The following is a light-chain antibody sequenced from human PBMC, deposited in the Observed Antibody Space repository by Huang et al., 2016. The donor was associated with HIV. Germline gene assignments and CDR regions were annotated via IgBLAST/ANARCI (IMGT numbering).Light chain of an antibody. CDR1: QGIRNL. J-gene: IGKJ5*01. Sequence: DIQMTQSPSSLSASIGDRVTITCRASQGIRNLLAWIQQKPGKAPRSLIYAAFNLRSGVPSNFSGSGSGTEFTLTINSLQPEDFATYYCQQYKSYPFTFGLGTRLEIK. V-gene: IGKV1-16*02. CDR3: QQYKSYPFT. CDR2: AAF.